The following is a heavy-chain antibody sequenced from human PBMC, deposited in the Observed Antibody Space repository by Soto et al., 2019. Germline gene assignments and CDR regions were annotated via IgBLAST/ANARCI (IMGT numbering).Heavy chain of an antibody. J-gene: IGHJ4*02. CDR1: GYTFTGHH. Sequence: ASVNVSCKTSGYTFTGHHIHWVRQAPGQGLEWMGWINPISGGTKYREKFQGRVSITRDKSSSTAYMELSSLTSDDSAVYYCAKDGRHCRGGRGPLGRWGQGTMVT. CDR2: INPISGGT. CDR3: AKDGRHCRGGRGPLGR. D-gene: IGHD2-15*01. V-gene: IGHV1-2*02.